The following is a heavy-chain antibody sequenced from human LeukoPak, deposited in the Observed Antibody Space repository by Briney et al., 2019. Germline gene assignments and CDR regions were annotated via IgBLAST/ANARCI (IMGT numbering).Heavy chain of an antibody. CDR1: GFTVSSNY. D-gene: IGHD6-6*01. V-gene: IGHV3-66*01. J-gene: IGHJ6*02. CDR2: IYSGGST. CDR3: AKSQLARYYYYYGMDV. Sequence: GGSLRLSCAASGFTVSSNYMSWVRQAPGKGLEWVSVIYSGGSTYYADSVKGRFTISRHNSKNTLYLQMNSLRAEDTAVYYCAKSQLARYYYYYGMDVWGQGTTVTVSS.